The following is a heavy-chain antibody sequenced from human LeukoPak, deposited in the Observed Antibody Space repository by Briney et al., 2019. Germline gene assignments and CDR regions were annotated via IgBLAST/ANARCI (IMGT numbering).Heavy chain of an antibody. D-gene: IGHD6-19*01. V-gene: IGHV3-23*01. CDR3: AKDARRSSGWWFFDH. CDR2: ISDSGDRT. Sequence: GGSLRLSCAASGFALSSLDMGWVRQAPGKGLEKVSAISDSGDRTYYADSVKGRFTLSRDNSKNTLYLQMNSLRAEDTAVYYCAKDARRSSGWWFFDHWGQGTLVTVSS. J-gene: IGHJ4*02. CDR1: GFALSSLD.